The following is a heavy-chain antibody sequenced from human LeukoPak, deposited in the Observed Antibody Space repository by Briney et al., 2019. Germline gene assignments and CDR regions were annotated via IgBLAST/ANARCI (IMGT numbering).Heavy chain of an antibody. CDR3: ARDRDDSWSGYYIDY. CDR1: GFTFSDYY. J-gene: IGHJ4*02. D-gene: IGHD3-3*01. CDR2: ISSSGSTI. V-gene: IGHV3-11*01. Sequence: GGSLRLSCAASGFTFSDYYMSWIRQAPGKGLEWVSHISSSGSTIYYADSVKGRFTISRDNAKNSLYLQMNSLRAEDTAVYYCARDRDDSWSGYYIDYWGQGTLVTVSS.